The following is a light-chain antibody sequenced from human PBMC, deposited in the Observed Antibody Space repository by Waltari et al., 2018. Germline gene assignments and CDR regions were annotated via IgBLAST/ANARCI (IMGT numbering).Light chain of an antibody. V-gene: IGKV3-20*01. J-gene: IGKJ1*01. Sequence: IVLTQSPGTLALSPGASATLSCRASQSVGRALSWYQQKPGQAPRLLIYDTSTRATCISDKFSGSGSGTDFSLTISRVEPEDFAVYFCQMYVRLPVTFGQGTKVEVK. CDR2: DTS. CDR3: QMYVRLPVT. CDR1: QSVGRAL.